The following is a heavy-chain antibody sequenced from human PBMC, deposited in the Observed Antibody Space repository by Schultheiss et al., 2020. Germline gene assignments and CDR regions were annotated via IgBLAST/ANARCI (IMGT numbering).Heavy chain of an antibody. V-gene: IGHV3-48*02. CDR2: ISSRSSTI. CDR3: ARAPPWGVMGRYYYYGMDV. D-gene: IGHD3-16*01. CDR1: GFTFSSYS. J-gene: IGHJ6*02. Sequence: GGSLRLSCAASGFTFSSYSMNWVRQAPGKGLGWVSYISSRSSTIYYADSVKGRFTISRDNAKNSLYLQMNSLRDEDTAVYYCARAPPWGVMGRYYYYGMDVWGQGTTVT.